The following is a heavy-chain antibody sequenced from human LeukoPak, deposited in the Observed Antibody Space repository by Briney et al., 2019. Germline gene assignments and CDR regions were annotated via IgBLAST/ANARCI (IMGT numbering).Heavy chain of an antibody. Sequence: SETLSLTCTVSGGSISSRTYYWDWIRQPPGKGLEWIGTIYYSGSTYNSPSLKSRVTLSADTSKNQFSLKLSSVTAADTAVYYCASLSYTYPHYWGQGTLVTVSS. CDR2: IYYSGST. CDR1: GGSISSRTYY. D-gene: IGHD1-1*01. CDR3: ASLSYTYPHY. V-gene: IGHV4-39*01. J-gene: IGHJ4*02.